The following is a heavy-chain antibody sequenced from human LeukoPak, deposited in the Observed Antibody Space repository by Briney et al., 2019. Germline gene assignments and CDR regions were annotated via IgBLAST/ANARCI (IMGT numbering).Heavy chain of an antibody. CDR3: AREYYASGDY. CDR2: INADGSST. V-gene: IGHV3-74*01. J-gene: IGHJ4*02. CDR1: GFTFSSFW. D-gene: IGHD3-10*01. Sequence: SGGSLRLSCAASGFTFSSFWMHWVRHAPGKGLQWVSRINADGSSTGHADSVKGRLTISRDNAKNTLYLQINSLRAEDTAVYYCAREYYASGDYWGQGTLVTVSS.